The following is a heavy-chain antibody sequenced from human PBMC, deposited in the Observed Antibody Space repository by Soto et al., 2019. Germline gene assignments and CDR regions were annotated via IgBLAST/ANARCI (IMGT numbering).Heavy chain of an antibody. D-gene: IGHD7-27*01. CDR2: IYDGGRT. V-gene: IGHV4-30-4*01. CDR1: GGSISTVDYW. CDR3: ARGPSGDKVDS. Sequence: QVQLQESGPGLVKPSQTLSLTCTVSGGSISTVDYWWSWIRQSPDMGLEWIGHIYDGGRTYNNPSLESRVTMSVDPSKSLLSLPLSSVSAADTAVYYCARGPSGDKVDSWGQGTLVTVSS. J-gene: IGHJ4*02.